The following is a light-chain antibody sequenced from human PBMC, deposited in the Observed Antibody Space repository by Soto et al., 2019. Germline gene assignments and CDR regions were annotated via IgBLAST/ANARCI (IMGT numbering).Light chain of an antibody. J-gene: IGKJ1*01. CDR1: QTISSW. CDR3: QYYNDYCWT. V-gene: IGKV1-5*03. Sequence: DIQLTQSPSTLSASVGDRVTSTCRASQTISSWLAWYQQKPGKAPNLLIYETSNLESGVPSRFSGSGSGTEFTLTISSLQPDDFTTYYCQYYNDYCWTFGQGPKVEFK. CDR2: ETS.